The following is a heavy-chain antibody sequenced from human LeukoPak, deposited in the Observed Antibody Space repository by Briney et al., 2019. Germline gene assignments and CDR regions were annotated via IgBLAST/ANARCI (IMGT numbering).Heavy chain of an antibody. J-gene: IGHJ4*02. CDR1: GFTFGSYW. Sequence: GGSLRLSCAASGFTFGSYWMHWVRQAPGKGLVWVSRINSDGSSTSYADSVKGRFTISRDNSKNTLYLQMNGLRAEDTAVYYCAKVPSLLGDYWGQGTLVTVSS. D-gene: IGHD2-15*01. CDR3: AKVPSLLGDY. V-gene: IGHV3-74*01. CDR2: INSDGSST.